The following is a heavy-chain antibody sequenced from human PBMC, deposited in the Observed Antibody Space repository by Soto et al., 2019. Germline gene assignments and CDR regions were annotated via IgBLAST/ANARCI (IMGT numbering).Heavy chain of an antibody. V-gene: IGHV1-69*13. J-gene: IGHJ4*02. CDR3: ARLPVADLYRDY. CDR1: GGTFSSYA. CDR2: IIPIFGTA. Sequence: SVKVFCKASGGTFSSYAIIWVRQAPGQGLEWMGGIIPIFGTANYAQKFQGRVTITADESTSTAYMELSRLRSEDTAVYYCARLPVADLYRDYWGQGTLVTVSS. D-gene: IGHD6-19*01.